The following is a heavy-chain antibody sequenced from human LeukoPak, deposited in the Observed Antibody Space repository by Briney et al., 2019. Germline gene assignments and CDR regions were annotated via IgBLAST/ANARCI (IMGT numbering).Heavy chain of an antibody. V-gene: IGHV3-33*01. CDR1: GFAFSSYG. CDR2: IWYDGSNK. D-gene: IGHD6-19*01. CDR3: ARDVVRERSGTGKQWLVDY. J-gene: IGHJ4*02. Sequence: PGGSLRLSCAASGFAFSSYGMHWVRQAPGKGLEWVAVIWYDGSNKYYADSVKGRFTISRDNSKNTLYLQMNSLRAEDTAVYYCARDVVRERSGTGKQWLVDYWGQGTLVTVSS.